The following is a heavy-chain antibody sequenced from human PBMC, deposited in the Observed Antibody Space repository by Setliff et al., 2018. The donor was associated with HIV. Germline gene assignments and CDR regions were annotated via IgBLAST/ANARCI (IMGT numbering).Heavy chain of an antibody. CDR3: ARGGLGVVTSFDS. J-gene: IGHJ4*02. V-gene: IGHV4-31*03. D-gene: IGHD3-3*01. CDR2: IHYSGNT. CDR1: GGSISSGGYY. Sequence: SETLSLTCSVSGGSISSGGYYWSWIRQHPGKGLEWIGYIHYSGNTYNNPSLNSRISISVDMSKNKFSLKLSSLTAADTAVYYCARGGLGVVTSFDSWGPGTLVTVS.